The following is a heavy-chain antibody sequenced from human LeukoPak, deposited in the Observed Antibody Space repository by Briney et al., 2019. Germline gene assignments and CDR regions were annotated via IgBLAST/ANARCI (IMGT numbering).Heavy chain of an antibody. CDR1: GFTFSSYA. CDR3: AKDRVYCGSYYFDY. D-gene: IGHD1-26*01. CDR2: ISGSSGST. V-gene: IGHV3-23*01. Sequence: GSLRLSCAASGFTFSSYAMSWVRQAPGKGLKWFSAISGSSGSTYYADSVKGRFHISRDNSKNTLYLQMNSLRAEDTAVYYCAKDRVYCGSYYFDYWGQGTLVTVSS. J-gene: IGHJ4*02.